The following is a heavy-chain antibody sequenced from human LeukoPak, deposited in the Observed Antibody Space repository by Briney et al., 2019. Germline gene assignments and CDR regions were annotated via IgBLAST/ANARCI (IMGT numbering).Heavy chain of an antibody. CDR1: GGTFSSYA. D-gene: IGHD3-3*01. CDR3: ARGVLRFLEWSSPSRTSWFDP. Sequence: SVKVSCKASGGTFSSYAISWVRQAPGQGLEWMGGIIPIFGTANYAQKFQGRVTITTDESTSTAYMELSSLRSEDTAVYYCARGVLRFLEWSSPSRTSWFDPWAQGTLVTVSS. J-gene: IGHJ5*02. V-gene: IGHV1-69*05. CDR2: IIPIFGTA.